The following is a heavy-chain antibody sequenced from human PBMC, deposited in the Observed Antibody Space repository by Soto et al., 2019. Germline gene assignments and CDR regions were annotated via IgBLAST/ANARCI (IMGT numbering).Heavy chain of an antibody. CDR3: ARGSSIAGLYYGMDV. CDR1: GGSISSGGYY. CDR2: NYYSGIT. Sequence: SETLSLTCTVSGGSISSGGYYWTWIRQHPGKGLEWIGYNYYSGITYYNPSLKIRVTISLDTSKNQFSLKLSSVTAADTAVYYCARGSSIAGLYYGMDVWGQGTTVTVSS. D-gene: IGHD6-6*01. J-gene: IGHJ6*02. V-gene: IGHV4-31*03.